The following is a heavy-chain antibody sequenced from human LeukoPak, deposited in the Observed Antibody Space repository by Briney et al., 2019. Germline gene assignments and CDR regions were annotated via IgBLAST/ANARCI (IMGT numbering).Heavy chain of an antibody. D-gene: IGHD4-11*01. Sequence: SETLSLTCTVSGGSISSGGYYWSWIRQHPGKGLEWIGYIYYSGSTNYNPSLKSRVTISVDTSKNQFSLKLSSVTAADTAVYYCARATVTTRVSWFDPWGQGTLVTVSS. V-gene: IGHV4-61*08. CDR1: GGSISSGGYY. J-gene: IGHJ5*02. CDR2: IYYSGST. CDR3: ARATVTTRVSWFDP.